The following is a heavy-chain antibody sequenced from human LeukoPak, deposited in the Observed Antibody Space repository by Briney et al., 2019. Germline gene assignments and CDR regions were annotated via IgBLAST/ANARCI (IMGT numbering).Heavy chain of an antibody. CDR1: GFTFSSYT. D-gene: IGHD1/OR15-1a*01. CDR2: ISSDSSAI. J-gene: IGHJ3*02. Sequence: QSGGSLRLSCAASGFTFSSYTMNWVRQAPGKGLEWISFISSDSSAIHYADSVKGRFTISRDNAKNSLYLHMNSLRDEDTAVYYCARGNNLAFDIWGQGTMVTVSS. V-gene: IGHV3-48*02. CDR3: ARGNNLAFDI.